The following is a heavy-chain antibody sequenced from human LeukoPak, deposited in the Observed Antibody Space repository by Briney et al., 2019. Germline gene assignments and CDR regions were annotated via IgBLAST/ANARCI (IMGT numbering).Heavy chain of an antibody. Sequence: ASVKVSCKASGYTFTGYYMHWVRQAPGQGLEWMGWINPNSGGTNYAQKFQGRVTMTRDTSISTAYMELNSLRAGDTAVYYCARVLIVVVVAAMVLDYWGQGTLVTVSS. CDR3: ARVLIVVVVAAMVLDY. J-gene: IGHJ4*02. CDR1: GYTFTGYY. CDR2: INPNSGGT. V-gene: IGHV1-2*02. D-gene: IGHD2-15*01.